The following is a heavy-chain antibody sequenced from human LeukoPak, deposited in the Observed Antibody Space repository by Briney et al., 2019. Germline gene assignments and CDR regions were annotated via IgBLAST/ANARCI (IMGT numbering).Heavy chain of an antibody. D-gene: IGHD3-22*01. Sequence: PGGSLRLSCAASGFTFSSYSMNWVRQAPGKGLEWVSSISSSSSYIYYADSVKGRFTISRDNAKNSLYLQMNSLRAEDTAGYYCARAAPSYYDSSGYYFNAFDIWGQGTMVTVSS. CDR1: GFTFSSYS. CDR3: ARAAPSYYDSSGYYFNAFDI. CDR2: ISSSSSYI. V-gene: IGHV3-21*01. J-gene: IGHJ3*02.